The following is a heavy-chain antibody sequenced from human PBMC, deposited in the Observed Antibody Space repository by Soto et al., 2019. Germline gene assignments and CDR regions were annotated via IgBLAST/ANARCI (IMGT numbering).Heavy chain of an antibody. D-gene: IGHD2-8*01. V-gene: IGHV4-34*01. Sequence: QVQLQQWGAGLLKPSETLSLTCAVYGGSFSGYYWSWIRQPPGKGLEWIGEINHSGSTNYNPSLKRRVTISVDTSKNQFSLKLSSVTAAETAVYYCARTSIVLMVYAHTAFDYWGQGTLVTVSS. J-gene: IGHJ4*02. CDR1: GGSFSGYY. CDR3: ARTSIVLMVYAHTAFDY. CDR2: INHSGST.